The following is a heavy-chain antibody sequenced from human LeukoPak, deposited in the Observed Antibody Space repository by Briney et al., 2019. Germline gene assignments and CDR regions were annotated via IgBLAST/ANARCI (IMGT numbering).Heavy chain of an antibody. CDR1: GFTFSSYS. Sequence: GGSLRLSCAASGFTFSSYSMNWVRQAPGKGLEWVSYISSSSSTIYYADSVKGRFTISRDNAKNSLYLQMNSLRAEDTAVYCCARGTYYGFADWGQGTLVTVSS. J-gene: IGHJ5*02. CDR2: ISSSSSTI. D-gene: IGHD1-26*01. V-gene: IGHV3-48*01. CDR3: ARGTYYGFAD.